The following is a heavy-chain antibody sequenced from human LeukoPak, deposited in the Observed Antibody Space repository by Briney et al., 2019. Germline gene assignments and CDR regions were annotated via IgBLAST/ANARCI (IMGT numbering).Heavy chain of an antibody. J-gene: IGHJ4*02. CDR1: GFTFSSRW. V-gene: IGHV3-7*03. Sequence: PGGSLRLSCSASGFTFSSRWMSWVRQAPGKGLEWVANIKEDGSQKYYADSVKGRFTISRDNAKNSLYLQLNSLRADDTAMYYCAGDRGYLQFDYWGQGTLVTVSS. CDR3: AGDRGYLQFDY. D-gene: IGHD3-10*01. CDR2: IKEDGSQK.